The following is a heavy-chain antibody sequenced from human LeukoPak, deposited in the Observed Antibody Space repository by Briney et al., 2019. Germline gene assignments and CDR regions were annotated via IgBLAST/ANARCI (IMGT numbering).Heavy chain of an antibody. V-gene: IGHV4-59*01. Sequence: SETLSLTCTVSGGSISSYCWSWIRQPPGKGLEWIGYIYYSGSTIYNPSLRSRVTMSVDTSKNQFSLKLSSVTAADTAVFYCARGANYGDSGLDAFDIWGQGTMVTVS. J-gene: IGHJ3*02. CDR2: IYYSGST. D-gene: IGHD4-17*01. CDR3: ARGANYGDSGLDAFDI. CDR1: GGSISSYC.